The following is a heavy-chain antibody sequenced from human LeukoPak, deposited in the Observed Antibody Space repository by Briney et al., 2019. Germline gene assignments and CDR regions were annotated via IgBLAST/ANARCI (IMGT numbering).Heavy chain of an antibody. CDR2: IYYSGST. D-gene: IGHD4-17*01. CDR1: GFTFSDYY. V-gene: IGHV4-39*01. J-gene: IGHJ4*02. CDR3: ARRLVGRGEIDIDY. Sequence: GSLRLSCAASGFTFSDYYMSWIRQAPGKGLEWIGSIYYSGSTYYNPSLKSRVTISVDTSKNQFSLKLSSVTAADTAVYYCARRLVGRGEIDIDYWGQGTLVTVSS.